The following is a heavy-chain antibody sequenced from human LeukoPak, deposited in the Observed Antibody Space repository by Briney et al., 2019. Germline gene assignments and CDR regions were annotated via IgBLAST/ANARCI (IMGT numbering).Heavy chain of an antibody. CDR3: ARDPDPWSGGI. D-gene: IGHD2-15*01. CDR1: GGSISSYY. Sequence: SETLSLTCTVSGGSISSYYWSWIRQPPGKGLKWIGYIYYSGSTNYNPSLKSRVTISVDTSKNQFSLKLSSVTAADTAVYYCARDPDPWSGGIWGQGTTVTVSS. CDR2: IYYSGST. V-gene: IGHV4-59*01. J-gene: IGHJ6*02.